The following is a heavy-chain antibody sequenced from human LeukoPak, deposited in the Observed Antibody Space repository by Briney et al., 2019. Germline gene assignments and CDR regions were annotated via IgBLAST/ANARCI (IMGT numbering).Heavy chain of an antibody. J-gene: IGHJ4*02. CDR2: ISSSSSTI. V-gene: IGHV3-48*04. CDR3: AKDTSLTLVGVTE. Sequence: GGSLRLSCAASGFTFSSYSMNWVRQAPGKGLEWVSYISSSSSTIYYADSVKGRFTISRDNAKNSLYLQMDSLRTEDTALYYCAKDTSLTLVGVTEWGQGTLVTVSS. CDR1: GFTFSSYS. D-gene: IGHD1-26*01.